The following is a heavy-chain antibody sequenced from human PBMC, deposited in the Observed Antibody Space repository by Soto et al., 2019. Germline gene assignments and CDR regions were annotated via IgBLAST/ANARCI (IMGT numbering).Heavy chain of an antibody. V-gene: IGHV3-30*18. CDR2: ISYDGSNK. CDR1: GFTFSSYG. D-gene: IGHD6-19*01. CDR3: AKDREQWLETTYYFDY. Sequence: PGGSLRLSCAASGFTFSSYGMHWVRQAPGKGLEWVAVISYDGSNKYYADSVKGRFTISRDNSKNTLYLQMNSLRAEDTAVYYCAKDREQWLETTYYFDYWGQGTLVTVS. J-gene: IGHJ4*02.